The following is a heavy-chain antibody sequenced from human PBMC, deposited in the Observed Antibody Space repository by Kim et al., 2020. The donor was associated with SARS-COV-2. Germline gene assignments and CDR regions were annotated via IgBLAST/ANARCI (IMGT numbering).Heavy chain of an antibody. V-gene: IGHV3-66*02. CDR3: ASRSLYRGYSYGYGYFDY. J-gene: IGHJ4*02. CDR1: GFTVSSNY. Sequence: GGSLRLSCAASGFTVSSNYMSWVRQAPGKGLEWVSVIYSSGSTYYADSVKGRFTISRDNSKNTLYLQINSLRAEDTAVYYCASRSLYRGYSYGYGYFDYWGQGTLVTVSS. CDR2: IYSSGST. D-gene: IGHD5-18*01.